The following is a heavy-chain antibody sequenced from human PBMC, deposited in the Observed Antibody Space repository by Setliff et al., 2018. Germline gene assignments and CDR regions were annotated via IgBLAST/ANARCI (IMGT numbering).Heavy chain of an antibody. J-gene: IGHJ4*02. CDR1: GFTFSSYA. Sequence: PGGSLRLSCAASGFTFSSYAITWVRQAPGKGLEWVSLISWDGTRTNYVDSLKGRFTISRDNAKNSLYLQMNSLRAEDTAVYYCASTDRLDNWGQGTLVTVSS. D-gene: IGHD2-2*01. CDR3: ASTDRLDN. V-gene: IGHV3-23*03. CDR2: ISWDGTRT.